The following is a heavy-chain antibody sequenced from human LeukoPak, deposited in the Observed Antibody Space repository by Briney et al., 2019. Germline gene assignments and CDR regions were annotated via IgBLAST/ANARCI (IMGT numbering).Heavy chain of an antibody. CDR1: GYSISSGYY. V-gene: IGHV4-38-2*02. J-gene: IGHJ3*02. CDR3: ARGEVGAQWDAFDI. D-gene: IGHD6-19*01. Sequence: SETLSLTCTVSGYSISSGYYWGWIRQPPGKGLEWIGSIYHSGSTYYNPSLKSRVTISVDTSKNQFSLKLSSVTAADTAVYYCARGEVGAQWDAFDIWGQGTMVTVSS. CDR2: IYHSGST.